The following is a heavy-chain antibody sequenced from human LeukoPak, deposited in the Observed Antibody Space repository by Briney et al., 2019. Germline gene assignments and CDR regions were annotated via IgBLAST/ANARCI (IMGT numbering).Heavy chain of an antibody. D-gene: IGHD3-10*01. CDR3: ARSQVGSSMVRGRVAFDY. V-gene: IGHV4-39*01. J-gene: IGHJ4*02. CDR2: IYYRGST. Sequence: SETLSLTCTVSGGSISSSTYYWGWIRQPPGKGLEWIGNIYYRGSTYYNPSLKSRVTISVDMSKNQFSLRLSSVTAADTAVYYCARSQVGSSMVRGRVAFDYWGQGTLVTVSS. CDR1: GGSISSSTYY.